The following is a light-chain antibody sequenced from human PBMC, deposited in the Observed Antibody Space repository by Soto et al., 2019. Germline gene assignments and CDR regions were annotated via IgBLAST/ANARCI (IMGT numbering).Light chain of an antibody. Sequence: QSVLTQSPSASASLGASVKLTCTLSSGHSSYAIAWHQQQPEKGPRYLMKLNSDGSHSKGDGIPDRFSGSSSGAERYLTISSRQSEDEADYYCPTWGTGIQGFGGGTKLTVL. V-gene: IGLV4-69*01. CDR2: LNSDGSH. CDR1: SGHSSYA. J-gene: IGLJ2*01. CDR3: PTWGTGIQG.